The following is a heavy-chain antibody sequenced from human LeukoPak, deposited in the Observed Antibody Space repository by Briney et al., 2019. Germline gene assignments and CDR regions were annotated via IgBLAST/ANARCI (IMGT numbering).Heavy chain of an antibody. CDR2: IKQDGSEK. V-gene: IGHV3-7*01. CDR1: GFTFSSYW. D-gene: IGHD3-16*01. J-gene: IGHJ6*03. Sequence: PGGSLRLSCAASGFTFSSYWMSWVRQAPGKGLEWVANIKQDGSEKYYVDSVKGRFTISRDNAKNSLYLQMNSLRAEDTAVYYCARDRYDYVWGYMGVWGKGTTVTVSS. CDR3: ARDRYDYVWGYMGV.